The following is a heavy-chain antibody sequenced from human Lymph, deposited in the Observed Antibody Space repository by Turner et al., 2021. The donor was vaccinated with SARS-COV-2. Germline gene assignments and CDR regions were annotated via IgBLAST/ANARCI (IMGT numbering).Heavy chain of an antibody. CDR2: ICYDGSNK. D-gene: IGHD7-27*01. CDR1: GFTFSSYG. CDR3: ARGSGAGDY. V-gene: IGHV3-33*01. J-gene: IGHJ4*02. Sequence: QVQLVESGGGVVQPGRSLRLSCAASGFTFSSYGMHWVRQAPGKGLEWVAVICYDGSNKYYADSVKGRFTISRDNAKNTLYLQMNSLRAEDTALYYCARGSGAGDYWGQGTLVTVSS.